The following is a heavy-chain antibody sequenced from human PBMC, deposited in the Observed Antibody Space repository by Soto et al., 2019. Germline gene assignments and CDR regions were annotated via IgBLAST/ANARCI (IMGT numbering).Heavy chain of an antibody. CDR3: ARRKDSSGYYYWFDP. CDR1: GGSISSSSYY. V-gene: IGHV4-39*01. D-gene: IGHD3-22*01. CDR2: IYYSGST. Sequence: SETLSLTXTVSGGSISSSSYYWGWIRQPPGKGLEWIGSIYYSGSTYYNPSLKSRVTISVDTSKNQFSLKLSSVTAADTAVYHCARRKDSSGYYYWFDPWGQGTLVTVSS. J-gene: IGHJ5*02.